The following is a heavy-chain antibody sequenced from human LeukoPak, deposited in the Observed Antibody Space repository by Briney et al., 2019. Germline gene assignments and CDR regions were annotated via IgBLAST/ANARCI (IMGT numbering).Heavy chain of an antibody. CDR3: ARDLRPDAFDI. V-gene: IGHV4-34*01. CDR1: GGSFSGYY. Sequence: SETLSPTCAVYGGSFSGYYWSWIRQPPGKGLEWIGEINHSGSTNYNPSLKSRVTISVDTSKNQFSLKLSSVTAADTAVYYCARDLRPDAFDIWGQGTMVTVSS. J-gene: IGHJ3*02. CDR2: INHSGST.